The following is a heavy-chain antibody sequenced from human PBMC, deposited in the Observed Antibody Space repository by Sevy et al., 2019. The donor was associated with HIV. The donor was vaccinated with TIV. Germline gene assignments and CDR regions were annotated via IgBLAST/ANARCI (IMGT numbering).Heavy chain of an antibody. CDR1: GFTFSSYA. CDR2: ISGSGGST. J-gene: IGHJ4*02. D-gene: IGHD3-16*01. V-gene: IGHV3-23*01. Sequence: GESLKISCAASGFTFSSYAMSWVRQAPGKGLEWVSAISGSGGSTYYADSVKGRFTISRDNSKNLLYLQMNSLRAEDTAVYYCAKLSWAPEAQNRPFDYWGQGTLVTVSS. CDR3: AKLSWAPEAQNRPFDY.